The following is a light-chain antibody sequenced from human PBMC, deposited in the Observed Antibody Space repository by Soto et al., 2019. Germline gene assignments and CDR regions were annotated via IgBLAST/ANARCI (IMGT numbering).Light chain of an antibody. CDR3: QQRRNWQVT. Sequence: EIVLTQSPGTLSLSPWERSTLSCRASQSVSSKLAWYQQKPGQAPRLLIHGASNRASGIPDRFSGSGSGTDFTLTISSLEPEDFAVYYCQQRRNWQVTFGQGTRLEIK. J-gene: IGKJ5*01. V-gene: IGKV3D-11*02. CDR2: GAS. CDR1: QSVSSK.